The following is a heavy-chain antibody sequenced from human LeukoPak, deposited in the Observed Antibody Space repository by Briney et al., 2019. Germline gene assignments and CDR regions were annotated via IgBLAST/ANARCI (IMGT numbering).Heavy chain of an antibody. V-gene: IGHV3-30*18. J-gene: IGHJ6*02. Sequence: GGSLRLSCAASGFTFSSYGMHWVRQAPGEGLEWVAVISYDGSNKYYADSVKGRFTISRDNSKNTLYLQMNSLRAEDTAVYYCAKDPGYGYSYGYSDYYYGMDVWGQGTTVTVSS. D-gene: IGHD5-18*01. CDR2: ISYDGSNK. CDR3: AKDPGYGYSYGYSDYYYGMDV. CDR1: GFTFSSYG.